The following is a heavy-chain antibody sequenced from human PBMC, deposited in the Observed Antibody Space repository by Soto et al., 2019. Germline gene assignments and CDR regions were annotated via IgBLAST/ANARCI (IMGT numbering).Heavy chain of an antibody. CDR3: ASGSGGYDFWSGYLDYYYGMDV. D-gene: IGHD3-3*01. V-gene: IGHV4-31*03. CDR1: GGSISSGGYY. Sequence: SETLSLTCTVSGGSISSGGYYWSWIRQHPGKGLEWIGYIYYSGSTYYNPSLKSRVTISVDTSKNQFSLKLSSVTAADTAVYYCASGSGGYDFWSGYLDYYYGMDVWGQGTTVTVSS. J-gene: IGHJ6*02. CDR2: IYYSGST.